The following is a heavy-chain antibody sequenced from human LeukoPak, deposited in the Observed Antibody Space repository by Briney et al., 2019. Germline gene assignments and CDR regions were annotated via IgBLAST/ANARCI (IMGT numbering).Heavy chain of an antibody. J-gene: IGHJ3*02. V-gene: IGHV1-18*01. D-gene: IGHD3-10*01. CDR2: ISAYNGNT. CDR1: GYTFTSYG. Sequence: GASVKVSCKASGYTFTSYGISWVRQAPVQGLEWMGWISAYNGNTNYAQKLQGRVTMTTDTSTSTAYMELRSLRSDDTAVYYCARGAPPYYGSGGGGHDAFDIWGQGTMVTVSS. CDR3: ARGAPPYYGSGGGGHDAFDI.